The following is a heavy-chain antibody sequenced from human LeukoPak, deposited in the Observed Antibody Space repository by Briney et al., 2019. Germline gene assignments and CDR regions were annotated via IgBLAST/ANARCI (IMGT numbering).Heavy chain of an antibody. Sequence: PGGSLRLSCAASGFTFSSYAMHWVRQAPGKGLEWVAVISYDGSNKYYADSVKGRFTISRDNSKNTLYLQMNSLRAEDTAVYYCASLAGVLGDDYWGQGTLVTVSS. CDR2: ISYDGSNK. J-gene: IGHJ4*02. CDR3: ASLAGVLGDDY. D-gene: IGHD3-10*01. V-gene: IGHV3-30-3*01. CDR1: GFTFSSYA.